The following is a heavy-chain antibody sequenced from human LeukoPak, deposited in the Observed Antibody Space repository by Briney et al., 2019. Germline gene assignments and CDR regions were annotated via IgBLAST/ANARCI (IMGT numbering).Heavy chain of an antibody. CDR1: GVSVSSGSYY. J-gene: IGHJ4*02. Sequence: PSETLSLTCTVSGVSVSSGSYYWSWIRQPPGQGLEWIGYIYYSGSTNYNPSLKSRVTISVDTSKNQFSLKLSSVTAAVTAVYYCARDQGSYGGFDYWGQGTLVTVSS. CDR3: ARDQGSYGGFDY. D-gene: IGHD5-18*01. CDR2: IYYSGST. V-gene: IGHV4-61*01.